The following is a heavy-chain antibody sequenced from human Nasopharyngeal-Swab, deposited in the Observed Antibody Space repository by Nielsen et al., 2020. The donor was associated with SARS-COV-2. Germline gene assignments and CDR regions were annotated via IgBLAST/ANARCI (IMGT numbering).Heavy chain of an antibody. CDR3: ARRSLPAASDD. CDR2: ISWNSDSI. J-gene: IGHJ4*02. D-gene: IGHD2-2*01. Sequence: SLKISCTASGIPFDDYAMHWVRQVPGRGLEWVAIISWNSDSIGYADSVKGRFTISRDNAKNSLYLQMSSLRADDTAVYYCARRSLPAASDDWGQGTLVTVSS. CDR1: GIPFDDYA. V-gene: IGHV3-9*01.